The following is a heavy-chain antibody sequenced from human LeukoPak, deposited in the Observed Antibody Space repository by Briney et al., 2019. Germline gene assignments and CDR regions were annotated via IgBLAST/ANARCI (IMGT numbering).Heavy chain of an antibody. CDR2: ISSSGSTI. CDR3: ASLPRYCSSTNCYPY. Sequence: GGSLRLSCAASGFTFSDYYVSWIRQAPGKGLEWVSYISSSGSTIYYADSVKGRFTISRDNAKNSLYLQMNSLRAEDTAVYYCASLPRYCSSTNCYPYWGQGTLVTVSS. D-gene: IGHD2-2*01. J-gene: IGHJ4*02. CDR1: GFTFSDYY. V-gene: IGHV3-11*01.